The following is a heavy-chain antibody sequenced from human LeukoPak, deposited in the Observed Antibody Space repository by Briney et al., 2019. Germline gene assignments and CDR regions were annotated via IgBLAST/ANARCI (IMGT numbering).Heavy chain of an antibody. CDR3: AKVVEQWLSAGAFDI. CDR2: ISSSSSYI. J-gene: IGHJ3*02. V-gene: IGHV3-21*04. Sequence: GGSLRLSCAASGFTFSSYSMNWVRQAPGKGLEWVSSISSSSSYIYYADSVKGRFTISRDNAKNSLYLQMNSLRAEDTAVYYCAKVVEQWLSAGAFDIWGQGTMVTVSS. CDR1: GFTFSSYS. D-gene: IGHD6-19*01.